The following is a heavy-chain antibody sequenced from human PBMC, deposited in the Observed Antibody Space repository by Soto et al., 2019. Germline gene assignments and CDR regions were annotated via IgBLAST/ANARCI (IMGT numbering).Heavy chain of an antibody. Sequence: SETLSLTCTVSGDSMSGYFWSWIRQPPGKGLEWIGYIYYTGTTNYNPSLKSRVTILLDTSKNQFSLKVVSLTAADTAFYYCARGRGGTYDAFDIWGQGALVTVSS. CDR1: GDSMSGYF. J-gene: IGHJ3*02. CDR2: IYYTGTT. CDR3: ARGRGGTYDAFDI. V-gene: IGHV4-59*01. D-gene: IGHD1-26*01.